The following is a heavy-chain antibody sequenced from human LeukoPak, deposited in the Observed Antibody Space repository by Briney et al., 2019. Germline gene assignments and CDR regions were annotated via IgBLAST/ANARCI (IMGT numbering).Heavy chain of an antibody. CDR1: GFTVSTNY. CDR2: IYAGGST. J-gene: IGHJ4*02. V-gene: IGHV3-66*04. CDR3: ARLQSRITGNYFDY. D-gene: IGHD1-14*01. Sequence: GGSLRLSCAVSGFTVSTNYLNWVRQAPGKGLEWVSAIYAGGSTYYADSVKGRFTISRDNSKNTLYLQMNSLRAEDSAVYYCARLQSRITGNYFDYWGQGTLVTVSS.